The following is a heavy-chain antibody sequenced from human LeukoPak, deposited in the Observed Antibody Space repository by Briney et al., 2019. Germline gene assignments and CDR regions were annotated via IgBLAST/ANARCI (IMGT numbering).Heavy chain of an antibody. J-gene: IGHJ1*01. CDR2: IIPIFGTA. CDR3: VRDKWDCSGGSCYDFQH. D-gene: IGHD2-15*01. V-gene: IGHV1-69*05. CDR1: GGTFSSYA. Sequence: SVKVSCKASGGTFSSYAISWVRQAPGQGLEWMGRIIPIFGTANYAQKFQGRVTITTDESTSTAYMELSSLRSEDTAVYYCVRDKWDCSGGSCYDFQHWGQGTLVTVSS.